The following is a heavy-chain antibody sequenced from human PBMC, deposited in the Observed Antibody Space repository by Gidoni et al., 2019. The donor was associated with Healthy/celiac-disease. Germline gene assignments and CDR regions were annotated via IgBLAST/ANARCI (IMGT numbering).Heavy chain of an antibody. D-gene: IGHD3-22*01. J-gene: IGHJ3*02. CDR3: ARAYTYYYDSSGYQGAFDI. CDR2: ISSSSSYI. V-gene: IGHV3-21*01. Sequence: VRQAPGKGLEWVSSISSSSSYIYYADSVTGRFTISRDNAKNSLYLQMNSLRAEDTAVYYCARAYTYYYDSSGYQGAFDIWGQGTMVTVSS.